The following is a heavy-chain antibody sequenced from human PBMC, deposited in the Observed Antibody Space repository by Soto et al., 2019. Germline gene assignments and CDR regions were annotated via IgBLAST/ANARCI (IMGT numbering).Heavy chain of an antibody. Sequence: GGSLRLSCAASGFTFSSYAMSWVRQAPGKGLEWVSAISGSGGSTYYADSVKGRFTISRDKSKNTLYLQMNSLRAEDTAVYYCAKEYFRFLEWLDAFDIWGQGPMVTVSS. CDR1: GFTFSSYA. J-gene: IGHJ3*02. CDR2: ISGSGGST. CDR3: AKEYFRFLEWLDAFDI. D-gene: IGHD3-3*01. V-gene: IGHV3-23*01.